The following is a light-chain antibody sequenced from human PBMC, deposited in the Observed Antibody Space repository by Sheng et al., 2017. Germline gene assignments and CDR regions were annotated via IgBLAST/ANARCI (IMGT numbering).Light chain of an antibody. CDR3: QQYGSFPLT. CDR1: QRVDSSY. Sequence: EIVLTQSPDTLSLSPGERATLSCRASQRVDSSYLAWYQQKPGQAPRLLIYGASGRASGTPYRISGIGSGTDYTLTIIRLEPEDFAVYYCQQYGSFPLTFGGGTKVEMK. V-gene: IGKV3-20*01. J-gene: IGKJ4*02. CDR2: GAS.